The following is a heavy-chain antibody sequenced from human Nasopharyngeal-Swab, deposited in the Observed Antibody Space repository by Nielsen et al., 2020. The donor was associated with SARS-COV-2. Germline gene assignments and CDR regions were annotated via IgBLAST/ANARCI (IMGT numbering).Heavy chain of an antibody. V-gene: IGHV3-30-3*01. J-gene: IGHJ4*02. CDR3: ARDFDKTGD. CDR2: VSFDGGTK. Sequence: GESLKISCGTSGFTFRNFAFHWVRQAPGKGLEWVTGVSFDGGTKYYADSVRGRFTISRDNAKNTIYLQMNSLRAEDTAVYYCARDFDKTGDWGQGTLVTVSS. D-gene: IGHD7-27*01. CDR1: GFTFRNFA.